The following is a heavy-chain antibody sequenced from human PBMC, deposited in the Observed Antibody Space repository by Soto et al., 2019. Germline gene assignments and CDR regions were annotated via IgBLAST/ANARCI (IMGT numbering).Heavy chain of an antibody. D-gene: IGHD6-19*01. J-gene: IGHJ4*02. CDR3: ARGSSSVWDRIDY. CDR1: GFTFSSHA. CDR2: IWSDGSNK. Sequence: QVQLVESGGGVVQPGRFLRVSCAASGFTFSSHAMHWVRQAPGKGLEWVTVIWSDGSNKYYADSVRGRFTISRDNSKNTLYLEMYSLRAEDTAVYYCARGSSSVWDRIDYWGQGTLVTVSS. V-gene: IGHV3-33*01.